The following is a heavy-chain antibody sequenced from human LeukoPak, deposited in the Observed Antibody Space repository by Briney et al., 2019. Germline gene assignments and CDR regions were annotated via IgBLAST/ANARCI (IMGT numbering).Heavy chain of an antibody. CDR3: ARYRAFDI. V-gene: IGHV4-59*01. CDR1: GGSISGYY. Sequence: SETLSLTCTVSGGSISGYYWSWIRQPPGEGLEWIGYINSGNTNYNPSLKSRVTISVDTSTNQFSLKLTSVTAADTAVYYCARYRAFDIWGRGTLVTVSS. J-gene: IGHJ3*02. CDR2: INSGNT.